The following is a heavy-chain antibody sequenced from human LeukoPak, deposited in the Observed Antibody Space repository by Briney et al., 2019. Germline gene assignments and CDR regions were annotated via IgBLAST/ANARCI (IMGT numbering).Heavy chain of an antibody. J-gene: IGHJ4*02. CDR2: IYYSGST. Sequence: PSENLSLTCTVSGGSISSYYRSLIRQPPGKGLEWVGYIYYSGSTNYNPSLKSRVTISVDTSKNQFSLKLSSVTAADTAVYYCARDPGTAAGYFDYWGQGTLVTVSS. CDR3: ARDPGTAAGYFDY. CDR1: GGSISSYY. D-gene: IGHD6-13*01. V-gene: IGHV4-59*01.